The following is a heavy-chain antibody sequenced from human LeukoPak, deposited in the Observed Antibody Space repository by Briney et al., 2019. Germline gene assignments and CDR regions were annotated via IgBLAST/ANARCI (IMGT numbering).Heavy chain of an antibody. CDR2: ISGTSNYI. CDR1: RFTFSSYG. Sequence: PGGSLRLSCEVSRFTFSSYGMNWVRQAPGKGLEWGSSISGTSNYIDYADSVKGRFTISRDNTKNSLYLQMNSLRAEDTAVYYCARDGFCSGGSCYGYWGQGTLVTVSS. CDR3: ARDGFCSGGSCYGY. J-gene: IGHJ4*02. V-gene: IGHV3-21*01. D-gene: IGHD2-15*01.